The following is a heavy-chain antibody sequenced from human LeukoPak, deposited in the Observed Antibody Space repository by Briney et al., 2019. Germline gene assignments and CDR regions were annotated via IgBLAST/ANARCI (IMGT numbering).Heavy chain of an antibody. J-gene: IGHJ3*02. D-gene: IGHD5-18*01. Sequence: GGSLRLSCAASGFTLSSFSMSWVRQAPGKGLEWVSAISGSGGSTYYADSVKGRFTISRDNSKNTLYLQMNSLRAEDTAVYYCAKTEPYGYSYGSSKDAFDIWGQGTMVTVSS. CDR1: GFTLSSFS. V-gene: IGHV3-23*01. CDR2: ISGSGGST. CDR3: AKTEPYGYSYGSSKDAFDI.